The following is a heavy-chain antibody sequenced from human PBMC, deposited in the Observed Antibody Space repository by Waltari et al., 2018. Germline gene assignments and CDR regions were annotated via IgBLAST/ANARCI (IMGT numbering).Heavy chain of an antibody. CDR2: IYTSGST. J-gene: IGHJ2*01. CDR3: ARGDVVVPAATWYFDL. V-gene: IGHV4-4*07. D-gene: IGHD2-2*01. CDR1: GGSISSSY. Sequence: QVQLQESGPGLVKPSETLSLTCTVSGGSISSSYWSWIRQPAGKGLEWIGRIYTSGSTNYNPSLKSRVTMSVDTSKNQFSLKLSSVTAADTAVYYCARGDVVVPAATWYFDLWGRGTLVTVSS.